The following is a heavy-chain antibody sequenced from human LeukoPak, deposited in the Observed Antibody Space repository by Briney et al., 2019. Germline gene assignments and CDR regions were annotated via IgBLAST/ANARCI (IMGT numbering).Heavy chain of an antibody. J-gene: IGHJ4*02. CDR1: GASISNSRDY. CDR3: ARHVEIAVAGPIEY. CDR2: IFFSGST. V-gene: IGHV4-39*01. D-gene: IGHD6-19*01. Sequence: SETLSLTCTVAGASISNSRDYWGWIRQPPGNGLEWIGSIFFSGSTYYNPSLKSRAAISVDSSKNQFSLKLSSVTAADTAFYYCARHVEIAVAGPIEYWGQGTLVPVSS.